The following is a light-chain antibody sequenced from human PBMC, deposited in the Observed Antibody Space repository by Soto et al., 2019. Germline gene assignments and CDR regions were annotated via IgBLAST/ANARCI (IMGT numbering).Light chain of an antibody. J-gene: IGKJ1*01. V-gene: IGKV1-5*03. CDR3: QHPGT. CDR2: KAS. Sequence: DIQMTQSPSTLSASVGDRVTITCRASQSISSWLAWYQQKPGKAPKLLIYKASSLESGVPSRFSGSGSGTEFTLTISSLQPDDFATYYCQHPGTLGQGTKVEIK. CDR1: QSISSW.